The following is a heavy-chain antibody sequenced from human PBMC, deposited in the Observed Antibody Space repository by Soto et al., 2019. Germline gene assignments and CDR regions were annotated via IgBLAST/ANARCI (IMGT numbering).Heavy chain of an antibody. CDR3: ARDNGHTARVDYYYYGMDV. V-gene: IGHV1-2*04. CDR1: GYTFTGYY. CDR2: INPNSGGT. D-gene: IGHD5-18*01. J-gene: IGHJ6*02. Sequence: QVQLVQSGAEVKKPGASVKVSCRASGYTFTGYYMHWVRQAPGQGLEWLGWINPNSGGTNYAQKFQGWVTMTRDTSISTAYMELSRLRSDDTAVYYWARDNGHTARVDYYYYGMDVWGQGTTVTVSS.